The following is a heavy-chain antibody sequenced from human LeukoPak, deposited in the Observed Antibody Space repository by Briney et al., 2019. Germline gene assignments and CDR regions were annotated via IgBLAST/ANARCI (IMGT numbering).Heavy chain of an antibody. V-gene: IGHV3-23*01. J-gene: IGHJ4*02. Sequence: GGSLRLSCAASGFTFSSYAMSWVRQAPGKGLEWVSAISGSGGATYYADSVKGRFTISRDNSKNTLYLQMNSPRAEDTAVYYCTKETSGYTYGEIDYWGQGTLVTVSS. CDR2: ISGSGGAT. D-gene: IGHD5-18*01. CDR1: GFTFSSYA. CDR3: TKETSGYTYGEIDY.